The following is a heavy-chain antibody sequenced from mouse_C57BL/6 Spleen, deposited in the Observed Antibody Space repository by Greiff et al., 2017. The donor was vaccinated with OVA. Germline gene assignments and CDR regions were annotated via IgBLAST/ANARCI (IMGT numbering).Heavy chain of an antibody. CDR2: IWSGGST. V-gene: IGHV2-2*01. J-gene: IGHJ2*01. D-gene: IGHD2-5*01. CDR1: GFSLTSYG. Sequence: VQLQQSGPGLVQPSQSLSITCTVSGFSLTSYGVHWVRQSPGKGLEWLGVIWSGGSTDYNAAFISRMSISKDNSKSQVFFKMNSLQADDTAIYYCARGDYSNYVGYFDYWGQGTTLTVSS. CDR3: ARGDYSNYVGYFDY.